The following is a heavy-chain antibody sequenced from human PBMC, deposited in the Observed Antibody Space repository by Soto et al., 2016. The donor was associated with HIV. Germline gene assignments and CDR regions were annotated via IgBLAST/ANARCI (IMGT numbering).Heavy chain of an antibody. J-gene: IGHJ4*02. CDR3: AREGTTGVPVDH. V-gene: IGHV1-2*02. Sequence: QVQLVQSGAEVKKPGASVKVSCKVSGKSLTELSLHWMRQAPGQGPEWMGWIDPNSGATNYAQKFQGRLTLTRDTSISTGYMELSSLTSDDTAIYYCAREGTTGVPVDHWGQGTLVTVSS. CDR1: GKSLTELS. CDR2: IDPNSGAT. D-gene: IGHD3-9*01.